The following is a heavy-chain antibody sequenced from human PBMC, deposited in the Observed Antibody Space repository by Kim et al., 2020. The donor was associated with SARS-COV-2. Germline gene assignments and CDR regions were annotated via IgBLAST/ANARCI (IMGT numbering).Heavy chain of an antibody. V-gene: IGHV3-64D*06. CDR3: VNEPTRDFGVD. CDR1: GFTFSSYA. CDR2: ISSNGGST. Sequence: GGSLRLSCSASGFTFSSYAMHWVRQAPGKGLEYVSAISSNGGSTYYADSVKGRFTISRDNSKNTLYLQMSSLRAEDTAVYYCVNEPTRDFGVDWGQGTLVTVSS. J-gene: IGHJ4*02. D-gene: IGHD3-10*01.